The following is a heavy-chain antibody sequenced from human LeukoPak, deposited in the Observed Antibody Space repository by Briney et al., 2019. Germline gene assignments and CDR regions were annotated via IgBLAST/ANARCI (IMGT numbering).Heavy chain of an antibody. V-gene: IGHV1-8*01. D-gene: IGHD3-10*01. CDR2: MNPNSGNT. CDR3: ARGLYGSGSYYLDY. Sequence: ASVKVSCKASGYTFTSYDINWVRQATGQGLEWMGWMNPNSGNTGYAQKFQVRVTMTRNTSISTAYMELSSLRSEDTAVYYCARGLYGSGSYYLDYWGQGTLVTVSS. CDR1: GYTFTSYD. J-gene: IGHJ4*02.